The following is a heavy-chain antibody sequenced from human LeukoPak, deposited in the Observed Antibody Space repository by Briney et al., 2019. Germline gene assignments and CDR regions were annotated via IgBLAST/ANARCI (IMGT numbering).Heavy chain of an antibody. CDR1: GFIFSNYA. Sequence: PSGGSLRLSCAASGFIFSNYAMSWVRQAPGKGLEWVSFYADSVKGRFTISRDNSKNTLYLQMNSLRAEDTAIYYCAKGGSSTPYNNYDYWGQGALVTVSS. D-gene: IGHD2-2*01. V-gene: IGHV3-23*01. CDR3: AKGGSSTPYNNYDY. J-gene: IGHJ4*02.